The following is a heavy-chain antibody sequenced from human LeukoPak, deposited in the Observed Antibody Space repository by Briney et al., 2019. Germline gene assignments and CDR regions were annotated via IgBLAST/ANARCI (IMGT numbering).Heavy chain of an antibody. CDR1: GGTFSSYA. J-gene: IGHJ4*02. CDR3: ARGQYYYDSSGYYLPYYFDY. D-gene: IGHD3-22*01. CDR2: IIPILGIA. V-gene: IGHV1-69*04. Sequence: SVKVSCKASGGTFSSYAISWVRQAPGQGLEWMGRIIPILGIANYAQKFQGRVTMTRDTSTSTVYMELSSLRSEDTAVYYCARGQYYYDSSGYYLPYYFDYWGQGTLVTVSS.